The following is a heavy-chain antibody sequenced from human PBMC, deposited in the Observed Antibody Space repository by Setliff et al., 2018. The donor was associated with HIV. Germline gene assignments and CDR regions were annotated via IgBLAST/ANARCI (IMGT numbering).Heavy chain of an antibody. D-gene: IGHD5-12*01. J-gene: IGHJ4*02. Sequence: SETLSLTCTVSGGSIVRYYWTWIRQPPNKGLEWIGNIYYSGTTNYNPSLESRVTISIDTSKSQFSLKLTSVTTADTAMYYCAGRGGYNDWYFDYWGQGALVTVSS. CDR1: GGSIVRYY. CDR2: IYYSGTT. V-gene: IGHV4-59*01. CDR3: AGRGGYNDWYFDY.